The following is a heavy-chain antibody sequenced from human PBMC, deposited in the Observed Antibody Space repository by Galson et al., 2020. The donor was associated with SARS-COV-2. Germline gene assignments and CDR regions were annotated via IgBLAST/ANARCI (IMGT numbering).Heavy chain of an antibody. V-gene: IGHV4-61*02. Sequence: IRQPAGKGLEWIGRIYTSGSTNYNPSLKSRVTISVDTSKNQFSLKLSSVTAADTAVYYCARDEAAAGTTGDYWGQGTLVTVSS. J-gene: IGHJ4*02. CDR3: ARDEAAAGTTGDY. D-gene: IGHD6-13*01. CDR2: IYTSGST.